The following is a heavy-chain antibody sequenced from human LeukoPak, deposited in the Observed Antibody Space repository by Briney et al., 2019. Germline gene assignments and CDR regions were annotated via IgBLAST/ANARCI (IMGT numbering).Heavy chain of an antibody. CDR3: AKDLCSDTSCSSRGIDY. J-gene: IGHJ4*02. D-gene: IGHD2-2*01. Sequence: GGSLRPSCAASGFTFSTYVMHWVRQVPGKGLEWVAVKDYCADSVKGRFTASKDISKSTLYLQMNSLRAEDTAIYYCAKDLCSDTSCSSRGIDYWGQGTLVTVSS. CDR2: KD. V-gene: IGHV3-30*18. CDR1: GFTFSTYV.